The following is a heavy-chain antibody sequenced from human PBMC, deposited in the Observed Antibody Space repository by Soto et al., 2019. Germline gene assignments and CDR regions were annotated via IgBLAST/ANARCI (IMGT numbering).Heavy chain of an antibody. CDR3: ASVQQLVRYVDY. V-gene: IGHV3-11*06. CDR2: ISSSSSYT. CDR1: GFTFSDYY. J-gene: IGHJ4*02. Sequence: LRLSCAASGFTFSDYYMSWIRQAPGKGLEWVSYISSSSSYTNYADSVKGRFTISRDNAKNSLYLQMNSLRAEDTAVYYCASVQQLVRYVDYWGQGTLVTVSS. D-gene: IGHD6-13*01.